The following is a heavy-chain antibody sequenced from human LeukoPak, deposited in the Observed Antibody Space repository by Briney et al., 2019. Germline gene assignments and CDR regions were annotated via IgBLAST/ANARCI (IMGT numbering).Heavy chain of an antibody. CDR3: TRDFEGWVAAAAYDY. D-gene: IGHD6-13*01. V-gene: IGHV3-49*04. CDR2: IRSKAYGGTT. Sequence: GGSLRLSCTASGFTFGDYAMSWVRQAPGKGLEWVGFIRSKAYGGTTVYAAFVKGRFTISRDDSKSIAYLQMNSLKTEDTAVYYCTRDFEGWVAAAAYDYWGQGTLVTVSS. J-gene: IGHJ4*02. CDR1: GFTFGDYA.